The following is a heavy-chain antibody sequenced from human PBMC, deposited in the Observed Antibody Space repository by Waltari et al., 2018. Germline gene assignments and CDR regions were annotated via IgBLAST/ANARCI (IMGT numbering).Heavy chain of an antibody. V-gene: IGHV3-30*02. D-gene: IGHD3-10*01. Sequence: QVQLVESGGGVVQLGGSLRLSCAASGFTLSDFAMHWVRQAPGKGLGWVALIWVDGSDKFYADSVGGRFTISRDNSKRTRHLDMNNLRVDDTGIYYCAKDAFGNTYLDLWGQGMLVTVSS. CDR2: IWVDGSDK. CDR1: GFTLSDFA. J-gene: IGHJ4*02. CDR3: AKDAFGNTYLDL.